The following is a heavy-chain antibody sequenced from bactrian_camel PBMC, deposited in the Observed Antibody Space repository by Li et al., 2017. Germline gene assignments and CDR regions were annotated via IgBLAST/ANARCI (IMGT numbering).Heavy chain of an antibody. CDR1: GHTYNRNC. CDR2: IATGSGNT. D-gene: IGHD2*01. V-gene: IGHV3S1*01. J-gene: IGHJ6*01. Sequence: HVQLVESGGGSVQPGGSLRLSCAASGHTYNRNCMAWFRQAPGKEREGVARIATGSGNTYYADSVKGRFTISQDNAKNTVYLQMNSLKPEDTAMYYCAARGPYCYTKLSVRDFTYWGQGTQVTVS. CDR3: AARGPYCYTKLSVRDFTY.